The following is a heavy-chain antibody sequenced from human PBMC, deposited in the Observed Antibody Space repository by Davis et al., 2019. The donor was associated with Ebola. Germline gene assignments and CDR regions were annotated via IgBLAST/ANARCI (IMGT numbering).Heavy chain of an antibody. CDR1: GYTFTVYY. J-gene: IGHJ4*02. CDR3: ALTPCRDGYCYFDF. D-gene: IGHD5-24*01. Sequence: ASVKVSCKASGYTFTVYYMHWVRQVPGQGLEWMGRINPNSGDTNYAQKFQGRVTVTRDTSINTAYMELTRLTSDDTALYYCALTPCRDGYCYFDFWGQGTLVTVSS. CDR2: INPNSGDT. V-gene: IGHV1-2*06.